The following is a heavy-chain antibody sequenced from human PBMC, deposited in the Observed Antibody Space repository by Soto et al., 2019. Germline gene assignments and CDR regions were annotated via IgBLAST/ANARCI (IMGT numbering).Heavy chain of an antibody. D-gene: IGHD6-13*01. CDR2: ISYDGSNK. J-gene: IGHJ6*02. CDR1: GFTFSSYA. CDR3: AREGIAAAGTSHYYYYYGMDV. Sequence: GGSLRLSCAASGFTFSSYAMHWVRQAPGKGLEWVAVISYDGSNKYYADSVKGRFTISRDNSKNTLYLQMNSLRAEDTAVYYCAREGIAAAGTSHYYYYYGMDVWGQGTTVTVSS. V-gene: IGHV3-30-3*01.